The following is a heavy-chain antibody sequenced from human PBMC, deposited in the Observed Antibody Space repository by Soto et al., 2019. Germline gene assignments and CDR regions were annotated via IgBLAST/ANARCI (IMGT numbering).Heavy chain of an antibody. CDR3: AKLEGARDY. Sequence: GGSLRLSCAASGFTFDDYAMHWVRQAPGKGLEWVSGISWNSGSIGYADSVKGRFTISRDNAKNSLYLQMNSLRAEDTALYYCAKLEGARDYWGQGTLVTVSS. D-gene: IGHD3-16*01. CDR1: GFTFDDYA. J-gene: IGHJ4*02. V-gene: IGHV3-9*01. CDR2: ISWNSGSI.